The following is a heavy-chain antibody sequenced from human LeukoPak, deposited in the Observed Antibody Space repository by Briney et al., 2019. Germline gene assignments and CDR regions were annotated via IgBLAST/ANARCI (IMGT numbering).Heavy chain of an antibody. V-gene: IGHV3-30*02. J-gene: IGHJ6*03. CDR2: IRYVGNNK. CDR3: AKDAIVVAPAAWPPHCMDV. D-gene: IGHD2-2*01. CDR1: GFTFSSYG. Sequence: PGGSLRLSCAASGFTFSSYGMHWVRQAPGKGLEWGAFIRYVGNNKYYTDSVKGRFTISRDNSMSTLYLQMNSLRAEDTGIYYCAKDAIVVAPAAWPPHCMDVWGKGTTVIVSS.